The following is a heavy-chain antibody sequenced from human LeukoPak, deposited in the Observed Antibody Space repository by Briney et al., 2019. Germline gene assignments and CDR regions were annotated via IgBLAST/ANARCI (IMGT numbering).Heavy chain of an antibody. CDR1: GGSISSYY. D-gene: IGHD1-26*01. Sequence: LEALSLPCTVSGGSISSYYWSWVRQTPGKGLEWIGYIYYSWSTNYNASLKSRVTISVDTSRNQFSLKLSSVTAADTAVYFCARHGASGSYLYYFDYWGQGTLVT. CDR3: ARHGASGSYLYYFDY. CDR2: IYYSWST. V-gene: IGHV4-59*08. J-gene: IGHJ4*02.